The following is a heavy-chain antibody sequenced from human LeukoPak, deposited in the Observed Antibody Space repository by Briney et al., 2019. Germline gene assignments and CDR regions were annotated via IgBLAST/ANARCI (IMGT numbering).Heavy chain of an antibody. CDR3: ARGDDYVWGSYLFDY. CDR2: IKQDGSEK. Sequence: GGSLRLSCAASGFTFSSYWMSWVRQAPGKGLEWVANIKQDGSEKYYVDSVKGRFTISRDNAKNSLYLQMNSLRAEDTAVYYCARGDDYVWGSYLFDYWGQGTLVTVSS. J-gene: IGHJ4*02. V-gene: IGHV3-7*01. D-gene: IGHD3-16*02. CDR1: GFTFSSYW.